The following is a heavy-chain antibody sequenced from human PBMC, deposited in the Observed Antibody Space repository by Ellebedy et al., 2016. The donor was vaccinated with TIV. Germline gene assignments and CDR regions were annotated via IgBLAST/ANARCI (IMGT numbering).Heavy chain of an antibody. CDR2: MSGSGLST. J-gene: IGHJ3*02. D-gene: IGHD3-22*01. CDR1: GFTFSSYV. V-gene: IGHV3-23*01. CDR3: AKDLRRSAPYDSGAFDI. Sequence: GESLKISCAASGFTFSSYVMTWVRQAPGKGLEWVSAMSGSGLSTYYADSVKGRFTISRDNSKNTLYLQMNSLRAEDTAVYYCAKDLRRSAPYDSGAFDIWGQGTMVTVSS.